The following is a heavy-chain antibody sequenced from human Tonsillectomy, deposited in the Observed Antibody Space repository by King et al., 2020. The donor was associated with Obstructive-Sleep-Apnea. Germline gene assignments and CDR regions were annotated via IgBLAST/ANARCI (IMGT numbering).Heavy chain of an antibody. CDR3: ARHPEAVAGTCWFDP. V-gene: IGHV4-59*08. J-gene: IGHJ5*02. D-gene: IGHD6-19*01. CDR2: IDYSGST. CDR1: GGFISSYY. Sequence: QMQLQESGPGLVKPSETLSLTCTVSGGFISSYYWSWIRQPPGKGLEWIGYIDYSGSTNYNPSLKSRVTISVDTSKNQFSLKLTSVTAADTAVYYCARHPEAVAGTCWFDPWGQGTLVTVSS.